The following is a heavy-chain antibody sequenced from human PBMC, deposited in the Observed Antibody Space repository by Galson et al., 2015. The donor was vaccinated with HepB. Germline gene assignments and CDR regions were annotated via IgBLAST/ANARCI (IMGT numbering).Heavy chain of an antibody. V-gene: IGHV5-51*01. J-gene: IGHJ4*02. CDR2: IYPGDSDT. CDR1: GYSFTSHW. CDR3: ARRAYSSRWFTKPFDY. D-gene: IGHD6-13*01. Sequence: QSGAEVKKPGESLKISCKGSGYSFTSHWIGWVRQMPGKGLEWMGIIYPGDSDTRYSPSFQGQVTISADKSISTAYLQWSSLKASDTAMYYCARRAYSSRWFTKPFDYWGQGTLVTVSS.